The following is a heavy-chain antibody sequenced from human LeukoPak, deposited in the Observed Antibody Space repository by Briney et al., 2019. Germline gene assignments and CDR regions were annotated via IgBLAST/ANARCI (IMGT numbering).Heavy chain of an antibody. Sequence: ASVKVSFKASGYTFTGYYMHWVRQAPGQGLEWMGWINPNSGGTNYAQKFQGRVTMTRDTSISTAYMELSRLRSDDTAVYYCARDLGYYYDNSGFDYWGQGTLVTVSS. J-gene: IGHJ4*02. V-gene: IGHV1-2*02. CDR3: ARDLGYYYDNSGFDY. CDR2: INPNSGGT. CDR1: GYTFTGYY. D-gene: IGHD3-22*01.